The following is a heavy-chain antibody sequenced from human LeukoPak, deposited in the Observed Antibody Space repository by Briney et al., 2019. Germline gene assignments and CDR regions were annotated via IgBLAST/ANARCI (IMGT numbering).Heavy chain of an antibody. V-gene: IGHV3-23*01. CDR2: ISGSGGST. J-gene: IGHJ4*02. Sequence: GGTLRLSCTASGFTFSNYDMTWVRQAPGTGLEWVSTISGSGGSTNYMDSVKGRFTISRDNSKNTLYLQMNSLRAEDTAIYYCAKPRDSWGQGTLVTVSS. CDR3: AKPRDS. CDR1: GFTFSNYD.